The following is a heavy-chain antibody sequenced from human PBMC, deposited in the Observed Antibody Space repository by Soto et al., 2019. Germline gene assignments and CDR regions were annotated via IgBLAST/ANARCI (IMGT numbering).Heavy chain of an antibody. J-gene: IGHJ4*02. Sequence: DVQLLESGGGLVQPGGSLRLSCEASGFDFSSYSITWVRQAPGKGLEYVSGITRSADLSFCADSVRGRFTVSRDNFKNTAYLEMNNLRVEDTAVYYCAKWSGFGDLWGQGTLVTVSS. CDR1: GFDFSSYS. V-gene: IGHV3-23*01. D-gene: IGHD3-10*01. CDR3: AKWSGFGDL. CDR2: ITRSADLS.